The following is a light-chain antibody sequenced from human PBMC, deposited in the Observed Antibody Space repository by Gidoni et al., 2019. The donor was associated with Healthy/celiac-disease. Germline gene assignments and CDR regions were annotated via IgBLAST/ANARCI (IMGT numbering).Light chain of an antibody. J-gene: IGKJ2*03. CDR2: AAS. CDR3: QQSYSTLGS. Sequence: EIQMTQSPSSLSASVGDRVPITCRASQSISSYLNWYLQKPGKAPTLLIYAASSLQSGVPSRFSGSGSWTDFTLTISSLQPEDFATYYCQQSYSTLGSFGQGTKLEIK. CDR1: QSISSY. V-gene: IGKV1-39*01.